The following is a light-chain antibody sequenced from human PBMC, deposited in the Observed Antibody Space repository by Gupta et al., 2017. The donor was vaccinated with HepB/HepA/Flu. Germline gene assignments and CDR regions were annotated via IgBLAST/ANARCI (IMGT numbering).Light chain of an antibody. Sequence: QSALTQPASVSGSRGPSITISCTGTSSDIGSYNYVSWYLQYPGKAPRLMIYGVSKRPSGVSNRFSGSKSGNTASLTISRLQADDEADYYCSSDTSSGARVFGGGTKVTVL. CDR1: SSDIGSYNY. CDR3: SSDTSSGARV. J-gene: IGLJ2*01. V-gene: IGLV2-14*01. CDR2: GVS.